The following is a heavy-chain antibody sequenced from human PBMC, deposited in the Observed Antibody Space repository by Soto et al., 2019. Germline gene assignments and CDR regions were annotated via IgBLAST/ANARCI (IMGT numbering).Heavy chain of an antibody. CDR3: ASRNRLTTKTPLRFDY. CDR2: VIPIFGTA. J-gene: IGHJ4*02. D-gene: IGHD4-17*01. V-gene: IGHV1-69*13. CDR1: GGTFSSYA. Sequence: SVKVSCKASGGTFSSYAISWVRQAPGQGLEWLGGVIPIFGTANYAQKFQGRVTITADESTSTAYMELSSLRPEDTAVYYCASRNRLTTKTPLRFDYWGQGTLVTVSS.